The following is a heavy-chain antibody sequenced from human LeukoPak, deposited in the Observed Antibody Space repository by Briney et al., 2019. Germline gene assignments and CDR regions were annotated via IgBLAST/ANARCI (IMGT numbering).Heavy chain of an antibody. Sequence: PSETLSLTCAVYGGSFSGYYWSWIRQPPGKGLEWSGEINHSGSTNYNPSLKSRVTISVDTSKNQFSLKLSSVTAADTAVYYCARRGYSYGYHFDYWGQGTLVTVSS. CDR2: INHSGST. J-gene: IGHJ4*02. D-gene: IGHD5-18*01. V-gene: IGHV4-34*01. CDR1: GGSFSGYY. CDR3: ARRGYSYGYHFDY.